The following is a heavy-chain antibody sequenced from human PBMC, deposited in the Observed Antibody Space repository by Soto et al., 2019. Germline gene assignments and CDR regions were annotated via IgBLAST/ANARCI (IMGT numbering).Heavy chain of an antibody. V-gene: IGHV3-21*01. CDR3: ARDRGYDAHDYYYNAMDV. CDR2: IRGLSPYT. CDR1: GFTFRTYT. Sequence: GGSLRLSCISSGFTFRTYTMNWVRQAPGKGLEWVSGIRGLSPYTFYAESVKGRFTISRDNAKNSLYLQMNSLRAEDTAVYYCARDRGYDAHDYYYNAMDVWGQGTTVTVSS. J-gene: IGHJ6*02. D-gene: IGHD3-10*01.